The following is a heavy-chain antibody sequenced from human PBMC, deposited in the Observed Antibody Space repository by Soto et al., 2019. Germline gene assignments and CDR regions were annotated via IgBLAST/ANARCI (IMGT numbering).Heavy chain of an antibody. CDR1: GGSFSGYY. V-gene: IGHV4-34*01. Sequence: QASLQQWGAGLSKPSETLSLTCAVYGGSFSGYYWSWIRQPPGKGLEWFGEINHSGSTNCNPSLKSRVTISVDTSKNQISLRLSSVTAADTAVYYCARGFDYYGSGTNGMDVWGQGTTVTVSS. CDR3: ARGFDYYGSGTNGMDV. D-gene: IGHD3-10*01. J-gene: IGHJ6*02. CDR2: INHSGST.